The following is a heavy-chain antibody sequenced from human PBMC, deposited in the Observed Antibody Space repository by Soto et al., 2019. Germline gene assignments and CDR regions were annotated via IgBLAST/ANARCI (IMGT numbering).Heavy chain of an antibody. V-gene: IGHV4-39*01. Sequence: SETLSLTCTVSGGSIYSSPYYWGWIRQSPGRGLEWIASISYSGSTFYNPSLKSRVTIFVHTSKNEFSLKLSSVTAADTALYYCSRRAPEGFDPWGQGTLVTVSS. J-gene: IGHJ5*02. CDR3: SRRAPEGFDP. CDR2: ISYSGST. CDR1: GGSIYSSPYY.